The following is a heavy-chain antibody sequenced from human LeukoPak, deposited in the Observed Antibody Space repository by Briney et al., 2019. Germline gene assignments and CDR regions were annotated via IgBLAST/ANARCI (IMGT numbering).Heavy chain of an antibody. D-gene: IGHD3-22*01. CDR2: INPNSGGT. CDR3: ARAGDSSGYYFNWFDP. CDR1: GYTFTGYY. J-gene: IGHJ5*02. V-gene: IGHV1-2*04. Sequence: ASVKVSCKASGYTFTGYYMHWVRQAPGQGLEWMGWINPNSGGTNYAQKFQGWVTMTRDTSISTAYMELSSLRSEDTAVYYCARAGDSSGYYFNWFDPWGQGTLVTVSS.